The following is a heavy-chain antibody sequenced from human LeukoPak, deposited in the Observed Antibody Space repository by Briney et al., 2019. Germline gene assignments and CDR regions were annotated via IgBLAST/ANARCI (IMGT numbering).Heavy chain of an antibody. CDR2: INPNSGGT. Sequence: GASVKVSCKASGYAFTGYYMHWVRQAPGQGLEWMGWINPNSGGTNYAQKFQGRVTMTRDTSISTAYMELSRLRSDDTAVYYCARYYDSSGYYRAYFGYWGQGTLVTVSS. V-gene: IGHV1-2*02. CDR1: GYAFTGYY. D-gene: IGHD3-22*01. CDR3: ARYYDSSGYYRAYFGY. J-gene: IGHJ4*02.